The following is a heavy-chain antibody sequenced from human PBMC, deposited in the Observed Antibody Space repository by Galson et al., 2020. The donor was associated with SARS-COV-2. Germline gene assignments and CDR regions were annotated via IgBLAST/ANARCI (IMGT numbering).Heavy chain of an antibody. CDR2: IDWDDDK. CDR1: GFSLSTSGMC. D-gene: IGHD5-12*01. Sequence: SGPTLVKPTQTLTLTCTFSGFSLSTSGMCVSWIRQPPGKALEWLARIDWDDDKYYSTSLKTRLTISKDTSKNQVVLTMTNMDPVDTATYYGARMMATTLAFDYWGQGTLVTVSS. V-gene: IGHV2-70*11. CDR3: ARMMATTLAFDY. J-gene: IGHJ4*02.